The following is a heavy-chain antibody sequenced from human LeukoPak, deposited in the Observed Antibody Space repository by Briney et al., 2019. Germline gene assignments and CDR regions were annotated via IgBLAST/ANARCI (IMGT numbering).Heavy chain of an antibody. CDR2: ISYDGSNK. Sequence: PGRSLRLSCAASGFTFSSYAMHWVRQAPGKGLEWVAVISYDGSNKYYADSVKGRFTISRDNSKNTLYLQMNSLRAEDTAVYYCAREFYYYGSGSQNYYYYGMDVWGQGTTVTVSS. CDR1: GFTFSSYA. J-gene: IGHJ6*02. CDR3: AREFYYYGSGSQNYYYYGMDV. V-gene: IGHV3-30*04. D-gene: IGHD3-10*01.